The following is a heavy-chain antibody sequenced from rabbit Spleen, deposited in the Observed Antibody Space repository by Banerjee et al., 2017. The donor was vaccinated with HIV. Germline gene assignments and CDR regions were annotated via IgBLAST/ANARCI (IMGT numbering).Heavy chain of an antibody. D-gene: IGHD8-1*01. CDR2: IGSGATGNT. V-gene: IGHV1S45*01. CDR3: ARDTGSSFSSYGMDL. Sequence: EQLEESGGGLVQPEGSLTLTCTASGFSFSSRYYMCWVRQAPGKGLEWIGCIGSGATGNTYYATWAKGRFTISKTSSTTVTLQMTSLTAADTATYFCARDTGSSFSSYGMDLWGPGTLVTVS. J-gene: IGHJ6*01. CDR1: GFSFSSRYY.